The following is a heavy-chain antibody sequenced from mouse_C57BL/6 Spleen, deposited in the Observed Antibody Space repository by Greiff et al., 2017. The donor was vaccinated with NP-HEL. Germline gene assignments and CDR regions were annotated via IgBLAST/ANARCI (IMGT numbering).Heavy chain of an antibody. CDR3: ARRGSSYYAMDY. V-gene: IGHV1-82*01. CDR2: IYPGDGDT. Sequence: VQLQQSGPELVKPGASVKISCKASGYAFSSSWMNWVQQRPGKGLEWIGRIYPGDGDTNYNGKFKGKATLTADKSSSTAYMQLSSLTSEDSAVYFCARRGSSYYAMDYWGQGTSVTVSS. CDR1: GYAFSSSW. J-gene: IGHJ4*01. D-gene: IGHD1-1*01.